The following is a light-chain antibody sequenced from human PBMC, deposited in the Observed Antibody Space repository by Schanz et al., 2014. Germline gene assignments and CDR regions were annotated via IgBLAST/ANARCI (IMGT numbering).Light chain of an antibody. CDR3: TSHKSTDTWL. Sequence: QSALTQPASVSGSPGQSITISCTGTSSDVGAYNLVSWYQQHPGKAPKLMIYDVSNRPSGVSSRFSGSKSGNTASLTISGLQAEDEDNSYCTSHKSTDTWLFGGGTKLTVL. CDR2: DVS. CDR1: SSDVGAYNL. V-gene: IGLV2-14*03. J-gene: IGLJ3*02.